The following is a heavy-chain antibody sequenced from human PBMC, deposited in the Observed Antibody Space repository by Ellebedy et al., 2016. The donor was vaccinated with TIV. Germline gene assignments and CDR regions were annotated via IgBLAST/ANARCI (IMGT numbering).Heavy chain of an antibody. CDR1: GFTFSTYS. CDR3: SRGGGCGGGTCYYPDF. CDR2: ISTITNY. V-gene: IGHV3-21*01. J-gene: IGHJ4*02. D-gene: IGHD2-15*01. Sequence: GESLNISCAASGFTFSTYSLNWVRQAPGKGLEWVSSISTITNYADSVRGRFTISRDNAKNSLYLQMNSLRAEDTAVYYCSRGGGCGGGTCYYPDFWGQGTLVTVSS.